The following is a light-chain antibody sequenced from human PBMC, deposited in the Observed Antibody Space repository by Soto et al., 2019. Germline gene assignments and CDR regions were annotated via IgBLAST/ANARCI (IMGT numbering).Light chain of an antibody. CDR2: GAS. Sequence: DIQMPQSPPPLSASVGDGVTTTCGPSQSIRHYLAWYQQMPGKAPKLLIYGASTLQSGVPSRFSGSGSGTEFTLTISSLQPDDFGTYFCQHHNSYSQTFGQGTKVEIK. J-gene: IGKJ1*01. CDR3: QHHNSYSQT. V-gene: IGKV1-5*01. CDR1: QSIRHY.